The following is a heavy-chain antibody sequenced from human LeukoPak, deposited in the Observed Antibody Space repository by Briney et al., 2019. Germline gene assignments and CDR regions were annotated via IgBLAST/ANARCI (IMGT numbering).Heavy chain of an antibody. CDR1: GYTFTGYY. J-gene: IGHJ2*01. D-gene: IGHD3-9*01. Sequence: GASVKVSCKASGYTFTGYYMHWVRQAHGQGLEWMGWINPNSGGTNYAQKFQGRVTMTRDTSTSTAYMELRSLRSDDTAVYYCARVTGYNWYFDLWGRGTLVTVSS. CDR3: ARVTGYNWYFDL. V-gene: IGHV1-2*02. CDR2: INPNSGGT.